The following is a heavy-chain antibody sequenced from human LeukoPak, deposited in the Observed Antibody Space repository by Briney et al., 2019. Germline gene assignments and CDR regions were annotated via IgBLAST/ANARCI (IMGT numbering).Heavy chain of an antibody. V-gene: IGHV1-46*01. CDR1: GYTFTSYG. CDR2: INPSGGST. CDR3: ARSEVGTMYLGDAFDI. J-gene: IGHJ3*02. D-gene: IGHD1-26*01. Sequence: ASVKVSCKASGYTFTSYGIGWVRQAPGQGLEWMGIINPSGGSTSYAQKFQGRVTMTRDTSTSTVYMELYSLRSEDTAVYYCARSEVGTMYLGDAFDIWGQGTMVTVSS.